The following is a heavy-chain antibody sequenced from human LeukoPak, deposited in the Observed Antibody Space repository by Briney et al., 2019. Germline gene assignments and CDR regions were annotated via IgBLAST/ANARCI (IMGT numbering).Heavy chain of an antibody. V-gene: IGHV3-15*01. CDR1: GFIFTDVW. CDR2: IKSKSDGGTI. CDR3: TTDLDY. J-gene: IGHJ4*02. Sequence: PGGSLRLSCAGAGFIFTDVWMCWVRQAPGKGLEWVGRIKSKSDGGTIDYAAPVKGRITVSRDDSRKTLSLELNNLKTEDTGVYYCTTDLDYWGQGTLVTVSS.